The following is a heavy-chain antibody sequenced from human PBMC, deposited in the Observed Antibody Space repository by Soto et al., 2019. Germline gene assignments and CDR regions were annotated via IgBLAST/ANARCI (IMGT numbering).Heavy chain of an antibody. CDR3: ARGISSPIAYYFDY. D-gene: IGHD2-21*01. V-gene: IGHV4-59*01. CDR2: IYYSGST. J-gene: IGHJ4*02. Sequence: SETLSLTCTVSGGSISSYYWSWIRKPPGKGLEWIGYIYYSGSTNYNPSLKSRVTISVDTSKNQFSLKLSSVTAADTAVYYCARGISSPIAYYFDYWGQGTLVTVSS. CDR1: GGSISSYY.